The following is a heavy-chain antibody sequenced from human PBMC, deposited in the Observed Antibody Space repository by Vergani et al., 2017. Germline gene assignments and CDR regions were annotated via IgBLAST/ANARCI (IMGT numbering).Heavy chain of an antibody. V-gene: IGHV1-69*08. CDR1: GGTFGSHT. Sequence: QVQLEQSGAEVKKPGSSVTVSCRASGGTFGSHTISWVRQAPGQGLEWVGRVIPQLEITTLAQHLPCRVIITADESADTACVELISLRPEDMAVYYCAGEGNYYGSTGFGPGGSFDWGPGTLVTVSS. J-gene: IGHJ4*02. D-gene: IGHD3-22*01. CDR2: VIPQLEIT. CDR3: AGEGNYYGSTGFGPGGSFD.